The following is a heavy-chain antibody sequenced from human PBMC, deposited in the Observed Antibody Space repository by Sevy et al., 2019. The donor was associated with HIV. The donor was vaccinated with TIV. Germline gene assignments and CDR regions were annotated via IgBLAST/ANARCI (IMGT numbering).Heavy chain of an antibody. V-gene: IGHV3-21*01. CDR3: ARVSDTAMAPEYFQH. Sequence: GGSLRLSCAASGFTFSSYSMNWVRQAPGKGLEWVSSISSSSYIYYADSVKGRFTISRDNAKNSLYLQMNSLRAEDTAVYYCARVSDTAMAPEYFQHWGQGTLVTVSS. J-gene: IGHJ1*01. CDR1: GFTFSSYS. D-gene: IGHD5-18*01. CDR2: ISSSSYI.